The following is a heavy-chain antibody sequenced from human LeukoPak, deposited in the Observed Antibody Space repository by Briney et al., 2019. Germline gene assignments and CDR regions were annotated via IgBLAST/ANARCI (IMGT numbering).Heavy chain of an antibody. V-gene: IGHV3-30*02. Sequence: PGGSLRLSCAASRFTFRSFGIHWVRQAPGKGLEWVAFIRDDGSNKYYADSVKGRFTISRDNSKNTLFLQMNSLRGEDTAVYYCAREKEYYSGGYYFDYWGQGTLVTVSS. CDR3: AREKEYYSGGYYFDY. CDR2: IRDDGSNK. J-gene: IGHJ4*02. CDR1: RFTFRSFG. D-gene: IGHD2/OR15-2a*01.